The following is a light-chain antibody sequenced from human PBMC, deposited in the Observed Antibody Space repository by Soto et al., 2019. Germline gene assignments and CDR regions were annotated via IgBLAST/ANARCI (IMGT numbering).Light chain of an antibody. Sequence: EIVLTQSPATLSLSPGERATLSCRASQSVSSYLAWYQQKPGQAPRLLIYDASNRATGIPARFSGSGSWTDFTLTISTLEPEDFAVYYCQQRSNWPPNIGQGTRLEIK. CDR2: DAS. V-gene: IGKV3-11*01. J-gene: IGKJ5*01. CDR3: QQRSNWPPN. CDR1: QSVSSY.